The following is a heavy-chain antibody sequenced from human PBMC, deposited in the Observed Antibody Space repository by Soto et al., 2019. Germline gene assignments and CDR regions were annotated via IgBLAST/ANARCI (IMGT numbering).Heavy chain of an antibody. D-gene: IGHD3-3*01. J-gene: IGHJ4*02. Sequence: PGESLKISFKGSGYSFTSYWIGWVRQMPGKGLEWMGIIYPGDSDTRYSPSFQGQVTISADKSISTAYLQWSSLKASDTAMYYCARQYDFWSGYYGLSFDYWGQGTLVTVSS. CDR1: GYSFTSYW. V-gene: IGHV5-51*01. CDR2: IYPGDSDT. CDR3: ARQYDFWSGYYGLSFDY.